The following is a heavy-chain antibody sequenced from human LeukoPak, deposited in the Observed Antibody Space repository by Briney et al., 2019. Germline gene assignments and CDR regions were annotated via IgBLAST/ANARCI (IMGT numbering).Heavy chain of an antibody. CDR2: ISYDGSNK. CDR1: GFTFSSYA. CDR3: XXXXRFLEWLEEG. J-gene: IGHJ4*02. Sequence: GGSLRFSCAASGFTFSSYAMHWVRQAPGKGLEWVAVISYDGSNKYYADSVKGRFTISRDNSKNTLYLQMNSLRAEDTAVYYXXXXXRFLEWLEEGWGQGTLVTVSS. D-gene: IGHD3-3*01. V-gene: IGHV3-30-3*01.